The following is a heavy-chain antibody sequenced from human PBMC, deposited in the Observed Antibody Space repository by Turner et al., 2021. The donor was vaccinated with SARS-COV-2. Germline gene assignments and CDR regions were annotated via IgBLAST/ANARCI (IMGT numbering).Heavy chain of an antibody. Sequence: QVQLVQSGAEVKKPGASVKVSCKASGYTFTSYYMKWVRQAPGQGLEWMEIINPSGGSTGYAQKFQGRVTMTRDTSTSTVYMELSSLRSEDTAVYYWARVGGAFDIWGQGTMVTVSS. CDR1: GYTFTSYY. CDR2: INPSGGST. J-gene: IGHJ3*02. CDR3: ARVGGAFDI. V-gene: IGHV1-46*01.